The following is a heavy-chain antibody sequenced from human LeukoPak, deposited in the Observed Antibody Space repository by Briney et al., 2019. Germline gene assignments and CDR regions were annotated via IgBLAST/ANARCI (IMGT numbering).Heavy chain of an antibody. CDR1: GFTFSSYE. J-gene: IGHJ3*02. Sequence: PGGSLRLSCAASGFTFSSYEMNWVRQAPGKGLEWVANIKQDGSEKYYVDSVKGRFTISRDNAKNSLYLQMNSLRAEDTAVYYCARAEGGSYLGHDAFDIWGQGTMVTVSS. CDR2: IKQDGSEK. V-gene: IGHV3-7*01. D-gene: IGHD1-26*01. CDR3: ARAEGGSYLGHDAFDI.